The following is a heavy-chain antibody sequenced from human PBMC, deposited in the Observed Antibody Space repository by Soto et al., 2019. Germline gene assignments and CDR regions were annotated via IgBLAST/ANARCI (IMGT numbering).Heavy chain of an antibody. CDR2: IIPIFGTA. D-gene: IGHD3-22*01. V-gene: IGHV1-69*13. Sequence: SVKVSCKASGGTFSSYAISWVRQAPGQGLEWMGGIIPIFGTANYAQKFQGRVTITADESTSTAYMELSSLRSEDTAVYYCASNYDSSSYAFDIWGQGTMVTVSS. CDR3: ASNYDSSSYAFDI. J-gene: IGHJ3*02. CDR1: GGTFSSYA.